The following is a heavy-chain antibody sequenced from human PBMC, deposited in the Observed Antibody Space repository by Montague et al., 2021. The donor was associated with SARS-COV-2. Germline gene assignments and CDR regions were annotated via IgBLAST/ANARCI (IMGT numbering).Heavy chain of an antibody. V-gene: IGHV4-34*01. Sequence: SETLSLTCAVYGGSLSGFYWTWIRQAPGKGLEWVGEITHGGSTSXSPALKSRLTISLDTSKNQFSLKLDSVTAADTATYYCARSHDYRGNGCFDSWGQGALVTVSS. CDR2: ITHGGST. J-gene: IGHJ4*02. CDR1: GGSLSGFY. CDR3: ARSHDYRGNGCFDS. D-gene: IGHD4-23*01.